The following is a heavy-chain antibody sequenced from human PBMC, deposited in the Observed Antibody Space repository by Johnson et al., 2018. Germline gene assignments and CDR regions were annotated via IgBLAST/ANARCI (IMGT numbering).Heavy chain of an antibody. V-gene: IGHV4-31*03. D-gene: IGHD3-16*01. J-gene: IGHJ3*02. Sequence: QVQLQESGPGLVKPSQTXSLTCTVSGGSISSGDYYWNWIRQHPGTGLEWIGYIYYSGSTYYNPSLKSRVHISVDTSKNQFSLKLSSVNAADTADYYCAREGIGGAFDIWGQGTMVTVSS. CDR1: GGSISSGDYY. CDR3: AREGIGGAFDI. CDR2: IYYSGST.